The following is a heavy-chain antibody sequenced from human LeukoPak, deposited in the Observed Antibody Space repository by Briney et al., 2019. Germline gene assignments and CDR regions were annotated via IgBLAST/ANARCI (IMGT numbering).Heavy chain of an antibody. V-gene: IGHV3-7*01. Sequence: GGTLRLSCVVSGFTFSNYWISWVRQAQGQGLEFVANIKQDSREKCYVDSVKGRFTISRDNAKNSLYLQLITLKPVTPAVSSCVQGWRDNWGQGTLVTVSS. CDR1: GFTFSNYW. D-gene: IGHD2-15*01. CDR2: IKQDSREK. J-gene: IGHJ4*02. CDR3: VQGWRDN.